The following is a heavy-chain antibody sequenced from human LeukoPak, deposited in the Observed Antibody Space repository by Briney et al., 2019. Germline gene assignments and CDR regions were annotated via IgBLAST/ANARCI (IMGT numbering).Heavy chain of an antibody. CDR1: GFTFSSYA. D-gene: IGHD3-10*01. V-gene: IGHV4-38-2*01. J-gene: IGHJ3*02. CDR3: ASIQWFGELQPI. Sequence: GSLRLSCAASGFTFSSYAMSWVRQPPGKGLEWIGSIYYSGSTYYNSSLKSRVTISVDMSKNQFSLKLNSVTAADTAVYYCASIQWFGELQPIWGQGTMVTVSS. CDR2: IYYSGST.